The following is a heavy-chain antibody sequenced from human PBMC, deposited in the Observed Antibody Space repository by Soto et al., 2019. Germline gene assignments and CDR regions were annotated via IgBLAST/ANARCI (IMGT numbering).Heavy chain of an antibody. J-gene: IGHJ6*02. D-gene: IGHD2-2*02. V-gene: IGHV3-21*01. CDR1: GFTFSSYS. CDR3: AREKGYCSSTSGYRGHYYYYYGMDV. Sequence: GGSLRLSCAASGFTFSSYSMNWVRQAPGKGLEWVSSISSSSSYIYYADSVKGRFTISRDNAKNSLYLQMNSLRAEDTAVYYCAREKGYCSSTSGYRGHYYYYYGMDVWGQGTTVTVSS. CDR2: ISSSSSYI.